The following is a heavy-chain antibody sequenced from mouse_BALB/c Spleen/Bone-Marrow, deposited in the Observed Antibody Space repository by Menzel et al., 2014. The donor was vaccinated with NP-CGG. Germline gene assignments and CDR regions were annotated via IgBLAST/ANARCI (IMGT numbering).Heavy chain of an antibody. D-gene: IGHD1-1*01. V-gene: IGHV1S16*01. Sequence: VQLQQSGAELVKPGASVKLSCKASGYTFTSYWMHWVKLRPGQGFEWIGEINPSNGGANYNERFKRKATLTVDKSSSTAYMQLSSLTSEDSAVYYCATSYYYAGSRENSWGQGTTLTGSS. CDR2: INPSNGGA. J-gene: IGHJ2*01. CDR1: GYTFTSYW. CDR3: ATSYYYAGSRENS.